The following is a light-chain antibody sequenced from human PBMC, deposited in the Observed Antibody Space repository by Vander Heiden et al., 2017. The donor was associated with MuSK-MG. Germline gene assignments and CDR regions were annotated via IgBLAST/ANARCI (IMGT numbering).Light chain of an antibody. Sequence: IQMTQSPSSLSASVGDRVTITCQASQDISYFLNWYQHKPGKAPKLLIYDASKLEAGVPSRFSGSGSGTDFTFTISGLQPEDFATYYCQQYDKLPPLFTFGPGTKVDLK. CDR2: DAS. J-gene: IGKJ3*01. CDR1: QDISYF. V-gene: IGKV1-33*01. CDR3: QQYDKLPPLFT.